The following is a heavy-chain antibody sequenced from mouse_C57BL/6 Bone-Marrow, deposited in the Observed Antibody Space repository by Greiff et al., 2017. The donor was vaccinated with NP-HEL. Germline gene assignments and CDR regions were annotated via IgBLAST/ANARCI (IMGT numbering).Heavy chain of an antibody. D-gene: IGHD3-2*02. V-gene: IGHV1-75*01. J-gene: IGHJ3*01. Sequence: VQLQESGPELVKPGASVQISCKASGYTFTDYYINWVKQRPGQGLEWIGWFFPGSGSTYYNEKFKGKATLTVDKSSSTAYMLLRSLTSEDSAVYFCARKGTAQAPAWFAYWGQGTLVTVSA. CDR1: GYTFTDYY. CDR3: ARKGTAQAPAWFAY. CDR2: FFPGSGST.